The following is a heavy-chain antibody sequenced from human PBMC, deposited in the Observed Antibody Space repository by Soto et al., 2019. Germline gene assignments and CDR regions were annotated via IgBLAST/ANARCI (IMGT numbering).Heavy chain of an antibody. D-gene: IGHD3-22*01. V-gene: IGHV4-59*08. J-gene: IGHJ2*01. CDR2: IYYTGST. CDR3: ARYGSDYPEWYFDL. Sequence: QVQLQESGPGLVKPSETLSLTCTVSGGSISTYFWSWIRQPPGKGLEWIGYIYYTGSTNYNPSLKSRVTISVDTSKNQFSLKLSSVTAADTAVYYCARYGSDYPEWYFDLWGRGTLVTVSS. CDR1: GGSISTYF.